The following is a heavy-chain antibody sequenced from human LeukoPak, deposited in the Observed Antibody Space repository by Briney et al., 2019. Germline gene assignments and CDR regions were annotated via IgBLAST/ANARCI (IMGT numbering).Heavy chain of an antibody. CDR3: ATGAMVYEY. CDR1: ASTLTKIS. V-gene: IGHV1-24*01. Sequence: ASVTVSFTFSASTLTKISIDWVRQAHGKGDECMGTFGPQVGETIHAQKLQGRLKMTADTSTDTAYLEMSSLQSEDTAVYYCATGAMVYEYWGQGPLVTVSS. D-gene: IGHD3-10*01. J-gene: IGHJ4*02. CDR2: FGPQVGET.